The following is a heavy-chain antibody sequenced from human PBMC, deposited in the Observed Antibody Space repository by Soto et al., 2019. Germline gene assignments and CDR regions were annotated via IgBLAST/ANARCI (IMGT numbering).Heavy chain of an antibody. V-gene: IGHV4-34*01. CDR1: GGSFGGYY. CDR3: ARRPYRMITFGGVTTEFDY. Sequence: SETLPLTCAVYGGSFGGYYWSWIRQPPGKWLEWIGEINHSGSTNYNPPLKSRVTISVDTSKNQFSLKLSSVTAADTAVYYCARRPYRMITFGGVTTEFDYWGQGTLVTVSS. CDR2: INHSGST. J-gene: IGHJ4*02. D-gene: IGHD3-16*01.